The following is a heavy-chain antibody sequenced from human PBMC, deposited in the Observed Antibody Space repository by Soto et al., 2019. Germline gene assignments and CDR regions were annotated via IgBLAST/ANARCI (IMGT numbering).Heavy chain of an antibody. J-gene: IGHJ5*02. V-gene: IGHV4-34*01. CDR1: GGSFSGYY. Sequence: QVQLQQWGAGLLKPSETLSLTCAVYGGSFSGYYWSWIRQPPGKGLEWIGEINHSGSTNYNPSLKSRVTISVDTSKNQFSLKLSSVTAADTAVYYCAGSGGSNWFDPWGQGTLVTVSS. D-gene: IGHD2-15*01. CDR3: AGSGGSNWFDP. CDR2: INHSGST.